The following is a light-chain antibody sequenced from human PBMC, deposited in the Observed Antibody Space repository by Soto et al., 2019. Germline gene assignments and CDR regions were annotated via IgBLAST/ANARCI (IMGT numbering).Light chain of an antibody. V-gene: IGKV1-5*01. J-gene: IGKJ3*01. CDR3: QQYNSYST. CDR2: DAS. CDR1: QSIGSW. Sequence: DIQMTQSPSTLSASVGDRVTITCRASQSIGSWLAWYQQKPGKAPKVLIYDASSLGSGVPSRFSGSGSGTEFTLTISSLQPDDFATYYCQQYNSYSTFGPGTKVDIK.